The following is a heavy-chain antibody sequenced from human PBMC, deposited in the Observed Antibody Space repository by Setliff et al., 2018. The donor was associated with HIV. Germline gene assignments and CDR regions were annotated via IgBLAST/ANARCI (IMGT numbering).Heavy chain of an antibody. J-gene: IGHJ4*02. V-gene: IGHV4-34*01. D-gene: IGHD1-7*01. CDR1: GGSFSGYY. CDR2: INHSGST. CDR3: ARWRDNWNSGFDY. Sequence: PSETLSLTCAVYGGSFSGYYWSWTRQPPGKGLEWIGEINHSGSTNYNPSLKSRVTISVDTSKKQFSLKLSSVTAADTAVYYCARWRDNWNSGFDYWGQGTLVTVSS.